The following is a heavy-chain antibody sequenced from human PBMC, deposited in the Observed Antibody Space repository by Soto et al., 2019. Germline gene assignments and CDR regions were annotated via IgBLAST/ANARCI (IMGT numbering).Heavy chain of an antibody. Sequence: GASVKVSCKASGGTFSSYTISWVRQAPGRGLEWMGRIIPILGIANYAQKFQGRVTITADKSTSTAYMELSSLRSEDTAVYYCASGGRPTKNTKYWDQGTLVNVSA. J-gene: IGHJ4*02. V-gene: IGHV1-69*02. CDR1: GGTFSSYT. D-gene: IGHD1-1*01. CDR2: IIPILGIA. CDR3: ASGGRPTKNTKY.